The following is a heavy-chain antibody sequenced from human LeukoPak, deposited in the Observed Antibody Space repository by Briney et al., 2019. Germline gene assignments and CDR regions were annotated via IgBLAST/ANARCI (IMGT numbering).Heavy chain of an antibody. J-gene: IGHJ4*02. D-gene: IGHD1-26*01. CDR1: GYTFTGYY. CDR2: INPNSGGT. CDR3: ARDRDRSGSYYTIFDY. V-gene: IGHV1-2*02. Sequence: ASVKVSCKASGYTFTGYYMHWVRQAPGQGLEWMGWINPNSGGTNYAQKLQGRVTMTTDTSTSTAYMELRSLRSDDTAVYYCARDRDRSGSYYTIFDYWGQGTLVTVSS.